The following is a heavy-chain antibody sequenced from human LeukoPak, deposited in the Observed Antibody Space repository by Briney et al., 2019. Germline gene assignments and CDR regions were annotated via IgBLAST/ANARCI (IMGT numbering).Heavy chain of an antibody. CDR1: GFSLSTSGVG. J-gene: IGHJ2*01. CDR2: FYWNDDK. V-gene: IGHV2-5*01. D-gene: IGHD6-19*01. CDR3: AHSLFGYSRGWLDWYFDL. Sequence: GPTLVKSTQTLTLTCTFSGFSLSTSGVGVGWIRQPPGKALEWLALFYWNDDKRYTPSLKSRLTITKDTSKHQLVLTMTDMEPVDTATYYCAHSLFGYSRGWLDWYFDLWGRGTLVTVSS.